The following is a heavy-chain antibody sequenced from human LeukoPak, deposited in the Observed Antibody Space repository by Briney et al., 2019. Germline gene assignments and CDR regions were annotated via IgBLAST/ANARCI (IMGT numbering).Heavy chain of an antibody. CDR1: GGSISSGDYY. D-gene: IGHD6-13*01. CDR2: IYYSGST. J-gene: IGHJ6*03. CDR3: ARAVTGYSSSWYSYYYYMDV. V-gene: IGHV4-30-4*08. Sequence: SETLSLTCTVSGGSISSGDYYWSWIRQPPGKRLEWIGYIYYSGSTYYNPSLKSRVTISVDTSKNQFSLKLSSVTAADTAVYYRARAVTGYSSSWYSYYYYMDVWGKGTTVTVSS.